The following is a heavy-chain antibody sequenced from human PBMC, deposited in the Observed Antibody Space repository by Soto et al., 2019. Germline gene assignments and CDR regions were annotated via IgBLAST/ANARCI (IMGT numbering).Heavy chain of an antibody. Sequence: QVQLQESGPGLVKPSETLSLTCTVSGGSIKSYYWSWIRQSPGKGLEWIGSIYYSGYNNYNPSLQSRVTISVDTSKNQFSLKLSSVTAADTAVYYCARYGSSSMQRFDYWGQGALVTVSS. J-gene: IGHJ4*02. CDR1: GGSIKSYY. D-gene: IGHD6-6*01. CDR2: IYYSGYN. V-gene: IGHV4-59*01. CDR3: ARYGSSSMQRFDY.